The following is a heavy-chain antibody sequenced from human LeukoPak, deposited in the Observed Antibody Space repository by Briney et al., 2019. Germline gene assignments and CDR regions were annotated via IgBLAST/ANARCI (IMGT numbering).Heavy chain of an antibody. Sequence: PGGSLRLSCAASGVTVSNNYMNWVRQAPGKGLEWVSVIYSGGSTDYTESVKGRFTISRDNSKNTLYLQMNNLSAEDTAVYYCARDGGYGSYVSPSNWYFDLWGRGTLVTVSS. J-gene: IGHJ2*01. CDR3: ARDGGYGSYVSPSNWYFDL. V-gene: IGHV3-53*01. CDR2: IYSGGST. CDR1: GVTVSNNY. D-gene: IGHD1-26*01.